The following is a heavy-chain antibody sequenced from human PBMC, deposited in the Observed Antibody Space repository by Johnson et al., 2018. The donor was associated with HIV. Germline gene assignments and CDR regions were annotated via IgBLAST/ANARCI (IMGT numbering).Heavy chain of an antibody. V-gene: IGHV3-30*02. D-gene: IGHD5-12*01. Sequence: QVQLVESGGGVVQPGGSLRLSCAASGFTFSSYGMHWVRQAPGKGLEWVAFIRYDGSNKYYADSVKGRFTISRDNSKNTLYLQMNSLRAEDTAVYYCAKEDEWLRLGSAFDMWGQGTMVTVSS. CDR1: GFTFSSYG. CDR2: IRYDGSNK. J-gene: IGHJ3*02. CDR3: AKEDEWLRLGSAFDM.